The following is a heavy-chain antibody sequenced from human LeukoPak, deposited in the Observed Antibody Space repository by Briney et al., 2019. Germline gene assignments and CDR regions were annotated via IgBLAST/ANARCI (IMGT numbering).Heavy chain of an antibody. V-gene: IGHV3-23*01. CDR2: ISGSGGST. D-gene: IGHD1-26*01. CDR3: AKDGPSGSYYQFDY. J-gene: IGHJ4*02. Sequence: PGGSLRLSCAASGFTFSSYWMTWVRQAPGKGLEWVSAISGSGGSTYYADSVKGRFTISRDNSKNTLYLQMNSLRAEDTAVYYCAKDGPSGSYYQFDYWGQGTLVTVSS. CDR1: GFTFSSYW.